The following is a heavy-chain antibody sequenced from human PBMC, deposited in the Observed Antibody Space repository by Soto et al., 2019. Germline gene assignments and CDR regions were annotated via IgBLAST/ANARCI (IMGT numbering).Heavy chain of an antibody. CDR2: IIPIFGTA. CDR3: ARDTRYSSSAESPCYYYGMDV. V-gene: IGHV1-69*13. D-gene: IGHD6-6*01. J-gene: IGHJ6*02. CDR1: GGTFSSYA. Sequence: SVKVSCKASGGTFSSYAISWVRQAPGQGLEWMGGIIPIFGTANYAQKFQGRVTITADESTSTAYMELSSLRSEDTAVYYCARDTRYSSSAESPCYYYGMDVWGPGTTVTVSS.